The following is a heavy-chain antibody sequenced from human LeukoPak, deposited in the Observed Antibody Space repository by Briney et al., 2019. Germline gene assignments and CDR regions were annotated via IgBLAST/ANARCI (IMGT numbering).Heavy chain of an antibody. J-gene: IGHJ4*02. CDR1: GYSFTSYW. CDR2: TYPGDSDT. Sequence: GESLKISCKGSGYSFTSYWIGRVRQMPGKGLEWMGITYPGDSDTRYSPSFQGQVTTSADKSISTAYLQWSSLKASDTAMYYCARHVAWELPYFDYWGQGTLVAVSS. D-gene: IGHD1-26*01. CDR3: ARHVAWELPYFDY. V-gene: IGHV5-51*01.